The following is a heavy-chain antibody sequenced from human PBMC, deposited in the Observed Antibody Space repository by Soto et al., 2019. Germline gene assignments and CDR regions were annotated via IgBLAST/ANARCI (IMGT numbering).Heavy chain of an antibody. CDR2: IYPGDSDT. J-gene: IGHJ4*02. CDR3: ARHRTIVGVDY. Sequence: IWRRGAGCKFIDYGGGWMSQMPGKGLEWMGIIYPGDSDTRYSPSFQGQVTISADKSISTAYLQWSSLKASDTAMYYCARHRTIVGVDYWGQGTLVTVSS. CDR1: GCKFIDYG. D-gene: IGHD3-22*01. V-gene: IGHV5-51*01.